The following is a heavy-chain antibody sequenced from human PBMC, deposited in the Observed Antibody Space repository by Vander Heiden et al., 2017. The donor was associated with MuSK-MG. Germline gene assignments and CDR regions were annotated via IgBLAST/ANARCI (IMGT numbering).Heavy chain of an antibody. Sequence: EVQLVESGGGLVNPGGSLRLSCAASGFTFISYSMNWVRQAPGKGLEWVSSISSSSSYIYYADSVKGRFTISRDNAKNSLYLQMNSLRAEDTAVYYCARDDQAFSTMVRGAVDYWGQGTLVTVSS. V-gene: IGHV3-21*01. CDR1: GFTFISYS. CDR2: ISSSSSYI. CDR3: ARDDQAFSTMVRGAVDY. J-gene: IGHJ4*02. D-gene: IGHD3-10*01.